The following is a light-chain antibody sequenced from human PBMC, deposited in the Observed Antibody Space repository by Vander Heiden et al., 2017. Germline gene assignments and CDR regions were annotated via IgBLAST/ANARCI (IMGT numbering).Light chain of an antibody. Sequence: DIVTTQSPDSLAVSPGERATINCKSSQSVLYSSNNKNYLAWYQQKPGQPPKLLIYWASTRASGVPARFSGSGSGTDFTLTISSLQAEDVAVYYCQQYYNPPYTFGQGTKLEIK. CDR1: QSVLYSSNNKNY. J-gene: IGKJ2*01. CDR2: WAS. CDR3: QQYYNPPYT. V-gene: IGKV4-1*01.